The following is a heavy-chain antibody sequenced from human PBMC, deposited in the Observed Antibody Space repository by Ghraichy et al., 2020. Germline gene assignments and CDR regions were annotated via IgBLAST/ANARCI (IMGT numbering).Heavy chain of an antibody. J-gene: IGHJ3*02. CDR3: VPNAFDN. CDR2: INSDGSIT. CDR1: GFTLSEYW. V-gene: IGHV3-74*03. Sequence: GGSLRLSCAAYGFTLSEYWMHWVRQGPGKGLVWVARINSDGSITAYADSVEGRITISKDNARNTLYLQMNSLRVEDTAVYYCVPNAFDNWGQGTMVTVSS.